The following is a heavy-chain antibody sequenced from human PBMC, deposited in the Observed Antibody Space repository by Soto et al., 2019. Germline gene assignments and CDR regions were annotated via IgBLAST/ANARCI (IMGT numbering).Heavy chain of an antibody. Sequence: PGESLKISCKGSGYSFTSYWISWVRQMPGKGLEWMGRIDPSDSYTNYSPSFQGHVTISADKSISTAYLQWSSLKASDTAMYYCARRKQLGGGGYYYYGMDVWGQGTTVTVSS. CDR1: GYSFTSYW. CDR2: IDPSDSYT. CDR3: ARRKQLGGGGYYYYGMDV. J-gene: IGHJ6*02. D-gene: IGHD6-6*01. V-gene: IGHV5-10-1*01.